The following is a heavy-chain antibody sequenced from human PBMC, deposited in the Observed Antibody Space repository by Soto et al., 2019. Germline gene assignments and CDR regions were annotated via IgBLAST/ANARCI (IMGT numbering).Heavy chain of an antibody. J-gene: IGHJ1*01. CDR1: GYNFTNYW. D-gene: IGHD3-22*01. Sequence: GESLKISCKASGYNFTNYWITWVRRVPGKGLEWMGRIDPHDSYTNYSPSFQGHVTISADKSISTAYLQWSSLKASDTAMYYCARQAYDSSGYPEYFQHWGQGTLVTVSS. CDR2: IDPHDSYT. V-gene: IGHV5-10-1*01. CDR3: ARQAYDSSGYPEYFQH.